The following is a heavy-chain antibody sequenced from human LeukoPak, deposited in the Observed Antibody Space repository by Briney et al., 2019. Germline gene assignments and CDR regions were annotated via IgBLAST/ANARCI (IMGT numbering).Heavy chain of an antibody. D-gene: IGHD2-2*01. Sequence: EASVKVSCKASGYTFTGYYMHWVRQAPGQGLEWMGWINPNSGGTNYAQKFQGRVTMTRDTSISTAYMELSRLRSDDTAVYYCARGWIVVVPAALGYYYYGMDVWGQGTTVTVSS. CDR2: INPNSGGT. J-gene: IGHJ6*02. CDR1: GYTFTGYY. V-gene: IGHV1-2*02. CDR3: ARGWIVVVPAALGYYYYGMDV.